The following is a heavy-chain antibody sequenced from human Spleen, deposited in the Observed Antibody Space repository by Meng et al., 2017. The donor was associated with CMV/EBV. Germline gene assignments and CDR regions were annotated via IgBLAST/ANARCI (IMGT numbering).Heavy chain of an antibody. Sequence: SETLSLTCAISGDSVSSNSAAWNWIRQSPSRGLEWLGRTYYRSMWYNDYAVSVKSRITINPDTSKNQFSLQLNSVTPEDTAVYYCASRSPMITFGGVIPHGMDVWGQGTTVTVSS. J-gene: IGHJ6*02. CDR2: TYYRSMWYN. CDR1: GDSVSSNSAA. V-gene: IGHV6-1*01. CDR3: ASRSPMITFGGVIPHGMDV. D-gene: IGHD3-16*02.